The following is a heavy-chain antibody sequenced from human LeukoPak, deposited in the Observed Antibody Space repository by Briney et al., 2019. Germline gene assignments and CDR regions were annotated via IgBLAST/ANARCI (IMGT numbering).Heavy chain of an antibody. Sequence: ASVKVSCKASGYTFTGYYMHWVRQAPGQGLEWMGWINPNSGGTNYAQKFQGRVTMTRDTSISTAYMELSRLRSDDTAVYYCARVFHSSGRLDYWGQGTLVTVSS. CDR2: INPNSGGT. D-gene: IGHD6-19*01. CDR1: GYTFTGYY. J-gene: IGHJ4*02. CDR3: ARVFHSSGRLDY. V-gene: IGHV1-2*02.